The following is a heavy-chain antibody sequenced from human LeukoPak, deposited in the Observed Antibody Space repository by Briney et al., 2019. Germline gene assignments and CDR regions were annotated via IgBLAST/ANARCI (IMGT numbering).Heavy chain of an antibody. V-gene: IGHV3-7*01. CDR1: GFTFSSYW. CDR3: ARGRSRLLTGYYSLNDY. D-gene: IGHD3-9*01. J-gene: IGHJ4*02. Sequence: GGSLRLSCAASGFTFSSYWMSWVRQAPGKGLEWVANIKQDGSEKYYVDSVKGRFTISRDNAKNSLYLQMNSLRAEDTAVYYCARGRSRLLTGYYSLNDYWGQGTLVTVSS. CDR2: IKQDGSEK.